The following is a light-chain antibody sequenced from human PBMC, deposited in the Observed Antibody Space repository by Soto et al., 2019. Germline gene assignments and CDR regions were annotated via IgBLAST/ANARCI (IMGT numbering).Light chain of an antibody. V-gene: IGLV2-8*01. CDR1: SSDVGGYDY. CDR2: EVT. CDR3: SSFTISRNTVI. J-gene: IGLJ2*01. Sequence: QSALTQPPSASGSPGQSVTISCTGTSSDVGGYDYVSWYQQYPGKTPKLMIFEVTKRPSGVPDRFSGSKSGNTASLTVSGLQAEDEADYYCSSFTISRNTVIFGGGTKLTVL.